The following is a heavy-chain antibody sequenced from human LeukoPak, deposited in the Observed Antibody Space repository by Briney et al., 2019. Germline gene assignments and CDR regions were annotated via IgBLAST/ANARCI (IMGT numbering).Heavy chain of an antibody. CDR1: GYSISSGYY. J-gene: IGHJ4*02. CDR2: IYHSGST. CDR3: ARGKSRGSHIDY. D-gene: IGHD1-26*01. V-gene: IGHV4-38-2*02. Sequence: SETLSLTCTVSGYSISSGYYWGWIRQPPGKGLEWIGSIYHSGSTYYNPSLKSRVTISVDTSKNQFSLKLRSVTAADTAVYYCARGKSRGSHIDYWGQGTLVTVST.